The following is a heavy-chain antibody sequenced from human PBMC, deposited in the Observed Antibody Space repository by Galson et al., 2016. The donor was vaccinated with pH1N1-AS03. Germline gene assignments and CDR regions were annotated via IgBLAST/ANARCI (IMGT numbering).Heavy chain of an antibody. D-gene: IGHD6-25*01. V-gene: IGHV3-30*18. CDR1: GLIFSNYG. CDR3: TKRRATIAAAGHGYDY. CDR2: IAYDGGNK. Sequence: SLRLSCAASGLIFSNYGMHWVRQAPGKGLEWVALIAYDGGNKQYGDSVRGRFTISRDNSKNMLYLQMDSLRPEDTALYYCTKRRATIAAAGHGYDYMGQGNLVNVSP. J-gene: IGHJ4*02.